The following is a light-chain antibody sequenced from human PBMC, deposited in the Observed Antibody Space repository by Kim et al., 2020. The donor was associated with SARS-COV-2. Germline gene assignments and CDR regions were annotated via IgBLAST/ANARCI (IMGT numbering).Light chain of an antibody. CDR3: SAWDSSLSGWV. CDR1: SNIFGYQG. CDR2: RNN. V-gene: IGLV10-54*01. J-gene: IGLJ3*02. Sequence: RQPSTLSCTGTSNIFGYQGVTLLQQHQGHPPKLLSYRNNKRPSGISERLSASRSGSTASLTITGLQPEDEADYYCSAWDSSLSGWVFGGGTQLTVL.